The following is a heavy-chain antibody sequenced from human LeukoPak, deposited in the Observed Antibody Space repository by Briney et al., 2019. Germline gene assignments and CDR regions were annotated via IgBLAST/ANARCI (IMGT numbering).Heavy chain of an antibody. Sequence: GGSLRLSCAASGFTFSSYAMSWVRQAPGQGLEWVSAISGSGGSTYYADSVKGRFTISRDNSKNTLYLQMNSRRAEDTAVYYCARHLNYYLDDWGQGTLVTVSS. CDR2: ISGSGGST. CDR3: ARHLNYYLDD. CDR1: GFTFSSYA. J-gene: IGHJ4*02. D-gene: IGHD3-10*01. V-gene: IGHV3-23*01.